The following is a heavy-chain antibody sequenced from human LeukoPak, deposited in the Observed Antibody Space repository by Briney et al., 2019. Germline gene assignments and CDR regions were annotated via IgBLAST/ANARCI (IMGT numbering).Heavy chain of an antibody. V-gene: IGHV4-34*01. CDR2: INHSGST. CDR3: ARLGWSDAFDI. J-gene: IGHJ3*02. D-gene: IGHD6-19*01. Sequence: SETLSLTCTVSGGSISSYYWSWIRQPPGKGLEWIGEINHSGSTNYNPSLKSRVTMSVDTSKNQFSLKLSSVTAADTAVYYCARLGWSDAFDIWGQGTMVTVSS. CDR1: GGSISSYY.